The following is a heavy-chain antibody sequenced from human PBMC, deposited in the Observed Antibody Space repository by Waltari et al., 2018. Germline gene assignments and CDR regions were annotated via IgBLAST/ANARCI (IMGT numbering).Heavy chain of an antibody. D-gene: IGHD2-15*01. Sequence: QVQLVQSGAEVKKPGSSVKVSCKASGGTFSTYAISWVRQAPGQGLGWMGGIIPIFGTPNNAQKFKGRLIISADESTVTAYRGRGSRGSQDTPVYYCARDKEVGLAPGDINSFDSGGQGTLVAVS. CDR2: IIPIFGTP. CDR1: GGTFSTYA. CDR3: ARDKEVGLAPGDINSFDS. J-gene: IGHJ4*02. V-gene: IGHV1-69*12.